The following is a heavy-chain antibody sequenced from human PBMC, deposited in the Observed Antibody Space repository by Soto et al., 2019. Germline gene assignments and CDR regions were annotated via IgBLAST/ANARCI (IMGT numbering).Heavy chain of an antibody. V-gene: IGHV4-34*01. CDR1: GGSFSGYY. CDR2: INHSGST. D-gene: IGHD3-16*02. J-gene: IGHJ4*02. Sequence: QVQLQQWGAGLLKPSETLSLTCAVYGGSFSGYYWSWIRQPPGKGLEWIGEINHSGSTNYNPSLKSRVTISVDTSKNQFSLKLSSVTAADTAVYYCARKRGMITFGGVIARGWFDYWGQGTLVTVSS. CDR3: ARKRGMITFGGVIARGWFDY.